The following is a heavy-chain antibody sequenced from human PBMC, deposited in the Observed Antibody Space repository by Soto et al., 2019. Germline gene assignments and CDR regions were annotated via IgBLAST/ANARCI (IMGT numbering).Heavy chain of an antibody. CDR2: IYKSATT. CDR1: GASISNLGYF. Sequence: SETLSLTCSVSGASISNLGYFWAWIPKPPGQALECIGYIYKSATTYYKPSFASLVAISVDTSKSQFSLNVTSATAADTAVYFCARGRYCLTGRCFPNWFDSWGQGALVTVSS. CDR3: ARGRYCLTGRCFPNWFDS. V-gene: IGHV4-30-4*01. J-gene: IGHJ5*01. D-gene: IGHD7-27*01.